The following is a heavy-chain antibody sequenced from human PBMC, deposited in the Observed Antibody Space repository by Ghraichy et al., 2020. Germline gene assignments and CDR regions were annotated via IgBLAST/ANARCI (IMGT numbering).Heavy chain of an antibody. V-gene: IGHV4-38-2*02. CDR3: ARDIGYYKSDY. D-gene: IGHD1-26*01. CDR2: IYHSGST. CDR1: GYSISSGYY. J-gene: IGHJ4*02. Sequence: SETLSLTCAVSGYSISSGYYWGWFRQPPGKGLEWIGSIYHSGSTYYNPSLKSRVTKSVDTSKNQFSLKLSSVTAADPALYYCARDIGYYKSDYWGQGTLVTVSS.